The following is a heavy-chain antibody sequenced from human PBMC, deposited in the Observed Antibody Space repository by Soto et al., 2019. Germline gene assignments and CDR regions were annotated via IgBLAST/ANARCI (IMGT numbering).Heavy chain of an antibody. D-gene: IGHD4-17*01. CDR1: GFTFSSYA. Sequence: QVQLVESGGGVVQPGRSLRLSCAASGFTFSSYATHWVRQAPGKGLEWVAVISYDGSNKYYADSVKGRFTISRDNSKNTLYLQMNSLRAEDTAVYYSTLFDYGDYDWGQGTLVTVSS. J-gene: IGHJ4*02. CDR3: TLFDYGDYD. CDR2: ISYDGSNK. V-gene: IGHV3-30-3*01.